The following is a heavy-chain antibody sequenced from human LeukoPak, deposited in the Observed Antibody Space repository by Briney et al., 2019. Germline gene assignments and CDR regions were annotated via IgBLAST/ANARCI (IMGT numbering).Heavy chain of an antibody. V-gene: IGHV3-66*01. J-gene: IGHJ6*02. Sequence: GGSLRLSCAASGFTLSRNYMSWVRQAPGKGLEGVSGIYSGGNTYYVAFVKGRLNISRDNYTNTLYLQLNSLRAEDTAVYYCARVLSLRARYYYYYGMDVWGQGTTVTVSS. CDR3: ARVLSLRARYYYYYGMDV. CDR1: GFTLSRNY. D-gene: IGHD3-16*01. CDR2: IYSGGNT.